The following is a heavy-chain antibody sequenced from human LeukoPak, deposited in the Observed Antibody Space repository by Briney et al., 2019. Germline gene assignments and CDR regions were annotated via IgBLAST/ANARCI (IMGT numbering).Heavy chain of an antibody. V-gene: IGHV3-21*01. J-gene: IGHJ4*02. CDR3: AKDQWLVLNY. CDR1: GFTFSSYS. CDR2: ISSSSYI. D-gene: IGHD6-19*01. Sequence: GGSLRLSCAASGFTFSSYSMNWVRQAPGKGLEWVSSISSSSYIYYADSVKGRFTISRDNSKNTLYLQMNSLRSDDTALYYCAKDQWLVLNYWGQGTLVTVSS.